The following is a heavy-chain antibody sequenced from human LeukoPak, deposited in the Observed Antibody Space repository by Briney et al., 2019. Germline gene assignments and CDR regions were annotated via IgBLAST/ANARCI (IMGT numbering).Heavy chain of an antibody. CDR3: ARDARGYCSSPSCPSWFDP. J-gene: IGHJ5*02. D-gene: IGHD2-2*01. V-gene: IGHV1-69*05. CDR2: IIPIFSTA. CDR1: GGTFSSYA. Sequence: ASVKVFCKASGGTFSSYAISWVRQAPGQGLEWMGGIIPIFSTANYAQKFPGRVTITTDESTSTAYMELSSLRSDDTAVYYCARDARGYCSSPSCPSWFDPWGQGTLVTVSS.